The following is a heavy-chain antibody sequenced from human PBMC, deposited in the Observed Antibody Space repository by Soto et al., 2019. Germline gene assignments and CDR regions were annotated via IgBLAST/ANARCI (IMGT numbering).Heavy chain of an antibody. CDR1: GFPFSSYA. J-gene: IGHJ6*02. CDR2: ISGSGIST. V-gene: IGHV3-23*01. Sequence: EVQLLESGGGLVQPGGSLRLSCAVSGFPFSSYAMNWVRQAPGKGLEWVSGISGSGISTYYTDSVKGRFTISRDNSKNTVFLQMNSLRDEDTAVYYCVKPPVITASYYYYDMDVWGQGTTVTVSS. CDR3: VKPPVITASYYYYDMDV. D-gene: IGHD4-4*01.